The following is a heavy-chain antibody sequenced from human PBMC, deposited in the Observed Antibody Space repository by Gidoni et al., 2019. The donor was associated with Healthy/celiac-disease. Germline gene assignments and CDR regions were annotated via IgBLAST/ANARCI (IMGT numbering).Heavy chain of an antibody. V-gene: IGHV1-8*01. Sequence: QVQLVQSGAEGKQHRASAKVSCKASGSAFTSYDLNWVRQATGQGLEWMGWINPNSGNTGDAQKFQCRVTMTRNTSISTAYMEPSSLRSEDTAVYYCAREPRRSFILPTSGWYGVDYGMDVWGQGTTVTVSS. D-gene: IGHD6-19*01. CDR3: AREPRRSFILPTSGWYGVDYGMDV. CDR2: INPNSGNT. J-gene: IGHJ6*02. CDR1: GSAFTSYD.